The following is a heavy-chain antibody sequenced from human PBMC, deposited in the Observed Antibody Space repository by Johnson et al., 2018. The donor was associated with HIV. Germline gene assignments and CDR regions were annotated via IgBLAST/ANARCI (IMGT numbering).Heavy chain of an antibody. V-gene: IGHV3-7*01. Sequence: VQLVESGGGVVQPGRSLRLSCAASGFTFSSYWMSWVRQAPGKGLEWVANIKQDGSEKYYVDSVKGRFTISRDNAKNSLYLQMNSLRAEDTAVYYCAKDRGIGYDSSGSYGAFDIWGQGTMVTVSS. CDR2: IKQDGSEK. D-gene: IGHD3-22*01. J-gene: IGHJ3*02. CDR1: GFTFSSYW. CDR3: AKDRGIGYDSSGSYGAFDI.